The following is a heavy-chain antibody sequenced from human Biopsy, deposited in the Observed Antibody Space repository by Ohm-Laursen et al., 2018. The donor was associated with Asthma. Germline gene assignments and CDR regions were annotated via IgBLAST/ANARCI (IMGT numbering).Heavy chain of an antibody. CDR3: AKCQVDYSSGRALLLKKIYYSAMDV. CDR2: IMTVFGTT. J-gene: IGHJ6*02. CDR1: GGTFSNFA. Sequence: SVKVSCKAPGGTFSNFAISWVRQAPGQGLEWLGGIMTVFGTTNYAQKFQGRVTITADESTSTAYMEVTSLRSEETTIYYCAKCQVDYSSGRALLLKKIYYSAMDVWGQGTAVTVSS. D-gene: IGHD3-22*01. V-gene: IGHV1-69*13.